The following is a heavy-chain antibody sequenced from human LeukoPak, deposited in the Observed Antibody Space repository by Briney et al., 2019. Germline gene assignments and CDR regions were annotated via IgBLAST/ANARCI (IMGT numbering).Heavy chain of an antibody. CDR3: ARGPSFWSGYRYYYYGMDV. D-gene: IGHD3-3*01. Sequence: ASVKVSCKASGYTFTSYDINWVRTATGQGLGWVGWMNPNSGNTGYAQKFQGRVTMTRNTSISTAYMELSSLGSGDTAVYYCARGPSFWSGYRYYYYGMDVWGQGTTVTVSS. CDR2: MNPNSGNT. V-gene: IGHV1-8*01. CDR1: GYTFTSYD. J-gene: IGHJ6*02.